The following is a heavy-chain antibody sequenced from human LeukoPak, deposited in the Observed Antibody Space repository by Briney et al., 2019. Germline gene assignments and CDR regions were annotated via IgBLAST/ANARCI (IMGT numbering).Heavy chain of an antibody. CDR1: GYTFTNYD. CDR2: IAPISGTP. CDR3: AREGEYYSESGNLVDASDV. D-gene: IGHD3-10*01. V-gene: IGHV1-69*06. J-gene: IGHJ3*01. Sequence: SVKVSCKASGYTFTNYDINWVRQATGQGLEWMGGIAPISGTPMYAQRFQGRVTITADTSTYTAYLEMSSLTSEDTAVYYCAREGEYYSESGNLVDASDVWGQGTMVTVSA.